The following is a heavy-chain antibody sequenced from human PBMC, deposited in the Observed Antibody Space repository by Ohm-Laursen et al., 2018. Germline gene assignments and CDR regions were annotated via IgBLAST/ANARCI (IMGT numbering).Heavy chain of an antibody. V-gene: IGHV3-30*18. CDR3: AKSKMEYTSGWYYYYGMDV. J-gene: IGHJ6*02. CDR2: ISYDGSNK. CDR1: GFTFSSFA. Sequence: SLRLSCAASGFTFSSFAMSWVRQAPGKGLEWVAVISYDGSNKHSADSLKGRFTISRDNSKNTLYLQMNSLRAEDTAVYYCAKSKMEYTSGWYYYYGMDVWGQGTTVTVSS. D-gene: IGHD6-19*01.